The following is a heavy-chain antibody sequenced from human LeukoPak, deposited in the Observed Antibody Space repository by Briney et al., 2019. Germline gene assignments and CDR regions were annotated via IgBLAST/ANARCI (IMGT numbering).Heavy chain of an antibody. Sequence: TGGSLRLSCAASGFTFSSYEMNWVRQAPGKGLEWLSYISSSGNIKYYTDSVKGRFTISRDNAKNSLYLQMNSLRAEDTAVYYCANFQWLRYFAFWGQGTLVTVSS. CDR1: GFTFSSYE. CDR3: ANFQWLRYFAF. D-gene: IGHD5-12*01. CDR2: ISSSGNIK. J-gene: IGHJ4*02. V-gene: IGHV3-48*03.